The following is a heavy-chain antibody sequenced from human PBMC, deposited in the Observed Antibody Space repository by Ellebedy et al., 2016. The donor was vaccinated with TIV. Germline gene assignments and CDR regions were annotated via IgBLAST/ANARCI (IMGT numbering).Heavy chain of an antibody. D-gene: IGHD6-19*01. J-gene: IGHJ6*02. CDR2: ISSSSSYI. V-gene: IGHV3-21*01. CDR3: ARDRAQWLDYYYGMDV. CDR1: GFTFSSYE. Sequence: GGSLRLSCAASGFTFSSYEMNWVRQAPGKGLEWVSSISSSSSYIYYADSVKGRFTISRDNAKNSLYLQMNSLRAEDTAVYYCARDRAQWLDYYYGMDVWGQGTTVTVSS.